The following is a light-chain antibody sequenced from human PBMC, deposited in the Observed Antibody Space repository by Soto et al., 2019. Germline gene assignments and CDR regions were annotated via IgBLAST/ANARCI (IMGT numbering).Light chain of an antibody. V-gene: IGKV3-15*01. Sequence: ETVMTQSPATLSVSPGDRVTLSCRASQTVHTNLAWFQQKPGQAPKLLIYGASTRDTGVPARFTGSGSGTEFTLTISRLEPEDFAVYFCQRYGSSPLITFGQGTRLEI. CDR1: QTVHTN. CDR2: GAS. CDR3: QRYGSSPLIT. J-gene: IGKJ5*01.